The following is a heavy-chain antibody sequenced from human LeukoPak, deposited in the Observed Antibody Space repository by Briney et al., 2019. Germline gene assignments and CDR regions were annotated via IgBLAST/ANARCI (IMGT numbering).Heavy chain of an antibody. D-gene: IGHD6-19*01. V-gene: IGHV3-7*01. Sequence: GGSLRLSCAASGFTFSSYWMSWVRQAPGKGLEWVANIKQDGSEKYYVDSVKGRFTISRDNAKNSLYLQMNSLRAEDTAVYYCARPYSSGLDAFDIWGQGTMVTVSS. CDR3: ARPYSSGLDAFDI. CDR2: IKQDGSEK. CDR1: GFTFSSYW. J-gene: IGHJ3*02.